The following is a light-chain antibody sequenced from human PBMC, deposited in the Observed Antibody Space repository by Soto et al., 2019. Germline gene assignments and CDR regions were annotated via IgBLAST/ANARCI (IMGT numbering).Light chain of an antibody. CDR1: SSNIGSNT. CDR3: AAWDDSLNGRV. CDR2: SNN. V-gene: IGLV1-44*01. J-gene: IGLJ3*02. Sequence: QSVLTRPPSASGSPGQRVTISCSGSSSNIGSNTVNWYQQLPGTAPKLLIYSNNQRPSGVPDRFSGSKSGTSASLAISGLQSEDEADYYCAAWDDSLNGRVFGGGTKVTVL.